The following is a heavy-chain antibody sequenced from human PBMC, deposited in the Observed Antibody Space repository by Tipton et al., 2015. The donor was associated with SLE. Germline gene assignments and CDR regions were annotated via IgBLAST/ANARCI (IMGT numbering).Heavy chain of an antibody. V-gene: IGHV3-23*01. Sequence: SLRLSCAASGFTFSMFSMAWIRQAPGKGLEWVSIVGLDGITTFYGDSVKGRFTISRDNSKNMLYLQMNSLRVEDTAVYYCAKGGTGKFDYWGQGALVTVSS. CDR3: AKGGTGKFDY. J-gene: IGHJ4*02. D-gene: IGHD7-27*01. CDR1: GFTFSMFS. CDR2: VGLDGITT.